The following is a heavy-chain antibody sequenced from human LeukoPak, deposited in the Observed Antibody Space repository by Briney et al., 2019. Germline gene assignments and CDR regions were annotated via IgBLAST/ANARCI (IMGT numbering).Heavy chain of an antibody. V-gene: IGHV3-23*01. Sequence: GGSLRLSCAASGFTFSSYAMSWVRQAPGKGLEWVSAISGSGGSTYYADSVKARFTISRDNSKNTLYLQMNSLRAEDTAVYYCAAGYYDILTGSNYYYGMDVWGPGTTVTVSS. J-gene: IGHJ6*02. D-gene: IGHD3-9*01. CDR3: AAGYYDILTGSNYYYGMDV. CDR1: GFTFSSYA. CDR2: ISGSGGST.